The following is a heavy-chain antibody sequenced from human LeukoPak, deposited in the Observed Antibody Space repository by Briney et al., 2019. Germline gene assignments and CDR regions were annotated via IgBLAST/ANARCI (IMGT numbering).Heavy chain of an antibody. CDR2: IRYDGSNK. J-gene: IGHJ4*02. V-gene: IGHV3-30*02. D-gene: IGHD3-22*01. CDR3: AKDYFSIVVGTRGGSGSDY. CDR1: GFTFSSYG. Sequence: PGGSLRLSCAASGFTFSSYGMHWVRQAPGKGLEWVAFIRYDGSNKYYADSVKGRFTISRDNSKNTLYLQMNSLRAEDTAVYYCAKDYFSIVVGTRGGSGSDYWGQGTLVTVSS.